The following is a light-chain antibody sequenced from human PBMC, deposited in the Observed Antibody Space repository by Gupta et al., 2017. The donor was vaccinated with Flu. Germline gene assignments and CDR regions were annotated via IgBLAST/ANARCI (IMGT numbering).Light chain of an antibody. CDR2: DAS. CDR1: QGVGSL. J-gene: IGKJ4*01. Sequence: SPGTLSLSPGERATLACRASQGVGSLLAWYQQKPGQAPRLLIYDASHRATGIPARFSGSGSGTDFTLTITGLEPEDFAVYYCQQRSIWLSFGGGTKVEIK. CDR3: QQRSIWLS. V-gene: IGKV3-11*01.